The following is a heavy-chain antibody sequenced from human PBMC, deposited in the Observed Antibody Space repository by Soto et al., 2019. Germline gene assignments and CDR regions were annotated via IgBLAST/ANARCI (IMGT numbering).Heavy chain of an antibody. V-gene: IGHV3-48*03. CDR1: GFTFSSYY. J-gene: IGHJ4*02. D-gene: IGHD6-13*01. CDR3: AVSRSWYEATFDH. Sequence: XGSLRLTCAASGFTFSSYYMNWVRQAPGKGLEWVSYISSSGSTIYYADSVKGRFTISRDNAKNSLYLQMNSLRAEDTAVYYCAVSRSWYEATFDHWGQGTLVTVSS. CDR2: ISSSGSTI.